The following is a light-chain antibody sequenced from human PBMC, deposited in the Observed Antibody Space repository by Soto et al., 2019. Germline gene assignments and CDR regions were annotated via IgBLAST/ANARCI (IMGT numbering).Light chain of an antibody. CDR2: GAS. CDR3: QQYNNWPPWT. Sequence: EIVLTQSPATLSLSPWEIATLSCRASQSVGTFFAWYQQKPGQAPRLLIYGASTRATGIPARFSGSGSGTEFTLIISSLQSEDFAVYYCQQYNNWPPWTFGQGTKVDIK. CDR1: QSVGTF. J-gene: IGKJ1*01. V-gene: IGKV3-15*01.